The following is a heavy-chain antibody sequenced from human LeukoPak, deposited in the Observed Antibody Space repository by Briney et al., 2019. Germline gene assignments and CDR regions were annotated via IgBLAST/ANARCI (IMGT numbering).Heavy chain of an antibody. CDR2: INPNSGGT. Sequence: GASVKVSCKASGYTFTGYYMHWVRQAPGQGLEWMGWINPNSGGTNYAQKFQGRVTMTRDTSISTAYMELSRLRSDDTAVYYCARGGVADSNYYYYYMDVWGKGTTVTVSS. CDR3: ARGGVADSNYYYYYMDV. D-gene: IGHD3-16*01. V-gene: IGHV1-2*02. J-gene: IGHJ6*03. CDR1: GYTFTGYY.